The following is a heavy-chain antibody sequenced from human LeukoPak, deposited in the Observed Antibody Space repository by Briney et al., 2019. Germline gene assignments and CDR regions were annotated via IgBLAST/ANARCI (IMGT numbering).Heavy chain of an antibody. J-gene: IGHJ4*02. D-gene: IGHD3-22*01. CDR3: ARRRYDSSGFVY. CDR1: GFTFSSYG. V-gene: IGHV3-30*03. Sequence: GGSLRLSCAASGFTFSSYGMHWVRQAPGKGLEWVAVISYDGSNKYYADSVKGRFTISRDNSKNTLYLQMNSLRAEDTAVYYCARRRYDSSGFVYWGQGTLVTVSS. CDR2: ISYDGSNK.